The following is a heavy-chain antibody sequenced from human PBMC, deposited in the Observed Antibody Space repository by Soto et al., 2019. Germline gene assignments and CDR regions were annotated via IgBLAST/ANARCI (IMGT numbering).Heavy chain of an antibody. D-gene: IGHD3-16*01. V-gene: IGHV1-8*01. CDR2: MNPGSGDT. CDR1: GYSFTNND. Sequence: ASVKVSCKASGYSFTNNDVTWVRQATGQGLEWMGWMNPGSGDTGYAQKFQGRVTMTRDISIATAYMELSSRRSDDTAIYYCARMATFGSLNWFDPWGQGTLVTV. J-gene: IGHJ5*02. CDR3: ARMATFGSLNWFDP.